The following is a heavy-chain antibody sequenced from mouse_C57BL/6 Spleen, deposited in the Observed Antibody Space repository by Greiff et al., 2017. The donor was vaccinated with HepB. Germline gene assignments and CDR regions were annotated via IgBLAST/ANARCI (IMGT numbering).Heavy chain of an antibody. V-gene: IGHV1-53*01. J-gene: IGHJ2*01. D-gene: IGHD2-1*01. Sequence: QVQLQQPGTELVKPGASVKLSCKASGYTFTSYWMHWVKQRPGQGLEWIGNINPSNGGTNYNEKFKSKATLTVNKSSRTAYMQLSSLTSEDSAVYYCARGPFYYGIDYWGQGTTLTVSS. CDR1: GYTFTSYW. CDR3: ARGPFYYGIDY. CDR2: INPSNGGT.